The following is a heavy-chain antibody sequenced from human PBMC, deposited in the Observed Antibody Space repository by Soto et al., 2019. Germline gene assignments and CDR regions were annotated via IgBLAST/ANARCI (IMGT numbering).Heavy chain of an antibody. CDR1: GGTFSSYA. V-gene: IGHV1-69*01. D-gene: IGHD2-2*02. J-gene: IGHJ6*02. CDR2: IIPIFGTA. Sequence: QVQLVQSGAEVKKPRSSVKVSCKASGGTFSSYAISWVRQAPGQGLEWMGGIIPIFGTANYAQKFQGRVTITADESTSTGYMELSSLRSEDTAAYYCYCSSTSCYSGYYGMDVWGQGTTVTVSS. CDR3: YCSSTSCYSGYYGMDV.